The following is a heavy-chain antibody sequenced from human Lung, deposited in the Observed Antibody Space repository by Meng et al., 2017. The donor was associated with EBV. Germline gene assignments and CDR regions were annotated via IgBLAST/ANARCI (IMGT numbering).Heavy chain of an antibody. CDR3: ARAVDTGYFDY. CDR1: GGSMSSGGNY. D-gene: IGHD5-18*01. Sequence: QVERNVAGTGLVKPSQALSLTGTVSGGSMSSGGNYWSWIRQHPGKGLEWIGYIYYSGSTYYYTSLKSLVSISVDTSNNQFSLKLSSVTAADTAVYYCARAVDTGYFDYWGQGTLVTVSS. V-gene: IGHV4-31*01. J-gene: IGHJ4*01. CDR2: IYYSGST.